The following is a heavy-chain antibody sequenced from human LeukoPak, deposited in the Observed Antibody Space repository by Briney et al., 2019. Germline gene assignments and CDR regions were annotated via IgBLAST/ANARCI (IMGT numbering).Heavy chain of an antibody. D-gene: IGHD6-13*01. J-gene: IGHJ4*02. Sequence: SETLSLTCAVYGGSFSGYYWSWIRQPPGKGLEWIGEINHSGSTNYNPSLKSRVTISVDTSKNQFSLKLSSVTAADTAVYYCARGRDIAAAGPSFVYYFDYWGQGTLVTVSS. V-gene: IGHV4-34*01. CDR1: GGSFSGYY. CDR3: ARGRDIAAAGPSFVYYFDY. CDR2: INHSGST.